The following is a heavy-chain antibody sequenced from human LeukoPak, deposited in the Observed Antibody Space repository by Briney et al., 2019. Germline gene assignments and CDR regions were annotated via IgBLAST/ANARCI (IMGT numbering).Heavy chain of an antibody. CDR3: ARLVGGNSLFDY. CDR1: GGSISSSSYY. J-gene: IGHJ4*02. CDR2: IYYSGST. D-gene: IGHD4-23*01. V-gene: IGHV4-39*01. Sequence: SETLSLTCTVSGGSISSSSYYWGWIRQPPGKGLEWIGSIYYSGSTYYNPSLKSRVTISVYTSKNQFSLKLSSVTAADTAVYYCARLVGGNSLFDYWGQGTLVTVSS.